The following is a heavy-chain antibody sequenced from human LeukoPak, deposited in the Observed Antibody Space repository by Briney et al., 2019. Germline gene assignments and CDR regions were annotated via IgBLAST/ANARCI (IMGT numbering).Heavy chain of an antibody. CDR2: IYYRGRT. CDR1: GGSISSYY. Sequence: PSETLSLTCTVSGGSISSYYWSWIRQPPGKGLEWIGYIYYRGRTNYTPSLKSRVTISVDTSKNQFSLKLSSVTAADTAVYYCARILPYDSSGYDPFYFDYWGQGTLVTVSS. J-gene: IGHJ4*02. D-gene: IGHD3-22*01. CDR3: ARILPYDSSGYDPFYFDY. V-gene: IGHV4-59*01.